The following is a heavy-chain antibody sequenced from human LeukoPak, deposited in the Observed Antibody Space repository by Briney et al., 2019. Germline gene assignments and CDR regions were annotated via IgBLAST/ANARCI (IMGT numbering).Heavy chain of an antibody. Sequence: SETLSLTCTVSGGSISSSSYYWGWIRQPPGKGLEWIGSIYYSGSTYYNPSLKSRVTISVDTSKNQFSLKLSSVTAADTAVYYCARLDYDILTGYGTVFDYWGQGTLVTVSS. D-gene: IGHD3-9*01. CDR3: ARLDYDILTGYGTVFDY. V-gene: IGHV4-39*01. CDR1: GGSISSSSYY. J-gene: IGHJ4*02. CDR2: IYYSGST.